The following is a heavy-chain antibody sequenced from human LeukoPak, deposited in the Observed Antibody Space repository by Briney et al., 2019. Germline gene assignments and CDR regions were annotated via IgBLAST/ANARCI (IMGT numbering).Heavy chain of an antibody. J-gene: IGHJ4*02. Sequence: GGSLRLSCAASGFTFSSYWMSWVRQAPGKGLEWVANIKQDGSEKYYVDSVKGRFTISRDNAKNSLYLQMNSLRAEDTAVYYCARDGCSSTSCYTFDYWGRGTLATVSS. D-gene: IGHD2-2*02. CDR1: GFTFSSYW. CDR2: IKQDGSEK. V-gene: IGHV3-7*01. CDR3: ARDGCSSTSCYTFDY.